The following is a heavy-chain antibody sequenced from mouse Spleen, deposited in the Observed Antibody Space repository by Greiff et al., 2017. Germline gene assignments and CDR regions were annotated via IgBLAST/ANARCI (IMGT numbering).Heavy chain of an antibody. CDR3: TREGDYYGSGGYFDV. V-gene: IGHV1-15*01. Sequence: QVQLKQSGAELVRPGASVTLSCKASGYTFTDYEMHWVKQTPVHGLEWIGAIDPETGGTAYNQKFKGKAILTADKSSSTAYMELRSLTSEDSAVYYCTREGDYYGSGGYFDVWGAGTTVTVSS. J-gene: IGHJ1*01. D-gene: IGHD1-1*01. CDR2: IDPETGGT. CDR1: GYTFTDYE.